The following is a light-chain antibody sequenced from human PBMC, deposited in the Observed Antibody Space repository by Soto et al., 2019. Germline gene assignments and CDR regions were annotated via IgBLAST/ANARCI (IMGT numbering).Light chain of an antibody. J-gene: IGKJ1*01. Sequence: EIVLTQSPGTLSLSPGERATLSCRASQSVRSNYLAWYQQKPGQAPRLVIQGASSRATGIPDRFSGSGSGTDFTLTISRLEPEDFAVYYCQQYGNLPKTFGQGTKVEIK. CDR3: QQYGNLPKT. V-gene: IGKV3-20*01. CDR2: GAS. CDR1: QSVRSNY.